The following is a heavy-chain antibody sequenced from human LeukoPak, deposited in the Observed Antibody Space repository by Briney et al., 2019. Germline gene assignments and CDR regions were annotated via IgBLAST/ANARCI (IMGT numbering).Heavy chain of an antibody. D-gene: IGHD1-26*01. CDR3: AKEAGLTGSSRHFDY. CDR1: GFTFSSYG. CDR2: IRYDGSNK. J-gene: IGHJ4*02. V-gene: IGHV3-30*02. Sequence: GGSLRLSCAASGFTFSSYGMHWVRQAPGKGLEWVAFIRYDGSNKYYADSVKGRFTISRDNSKNTLYLQMNSLRAEDTAVYYCAKEAGLTGSSRHFDYWGQGTLVTVSS.